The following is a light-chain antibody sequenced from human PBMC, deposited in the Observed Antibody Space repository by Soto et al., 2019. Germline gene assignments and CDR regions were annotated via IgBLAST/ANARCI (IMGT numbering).Light chain of an antibody. V-gene: IGLV2-8*01. CDR1: TSDMGAYNY. Sequence: QSALTQPPSASGSPGQSVTISCTGTTSDMGAYNYVSWYQQHPGKAPKLMIHEVSKRPSGVPDRFSGSKSGNTASLTVSGLQAEDEADYYCGSCAGSSDRGVFGGGTKVTVL. CDR2: EVS. CDR3: GSCAGSSDRGV. J-gene: IGLJ3*02.